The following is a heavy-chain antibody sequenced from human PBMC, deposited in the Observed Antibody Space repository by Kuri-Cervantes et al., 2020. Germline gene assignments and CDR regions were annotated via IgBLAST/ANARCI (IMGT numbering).Heavy chain of an antibody. CDR3: ARSDWFDP. Sequence: GGSLRLSCTVSGESIISYYWSWIRQPPGKGLEWVSRINSDGSITSYADSVKGRFTISGDNAKNTVYLQMNSLRTEDSAVYYCARSDWFDPWGQGTLVTVSS. CDR1: GESIISYY. V-gene: IGHV3-74*01. J-gene: IGHJ5*02. CDR2: INSDGSIT.